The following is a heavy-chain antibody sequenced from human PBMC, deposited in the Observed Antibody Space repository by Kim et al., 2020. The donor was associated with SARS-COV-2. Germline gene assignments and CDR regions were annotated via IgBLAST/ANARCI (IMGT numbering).Heavy chain of an antibody. J-gene: IGHJ4*02. CDR2: ISSSSSYI. D-gene: IGHD6-19*01. CDR3: ARFRIAVAEGCFDY. V-gene: IGHV3-21*01. CDR1: GFTFSSYS. Sequence: GGSLRLSFAASGFTFSSYSMNWVRQAPGKGLEWVSSISSSSSYIYYADSVKGRFTISRDNAKNSLYLQMNSLRAEDTAVYYCARFRIAVAEGCFDYWGQGTLVTVSS.